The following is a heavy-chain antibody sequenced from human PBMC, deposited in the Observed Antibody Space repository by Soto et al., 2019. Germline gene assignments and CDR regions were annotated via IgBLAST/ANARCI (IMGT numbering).Heavy chain of an antibody. CDR1: GFTFSSYW. J-gene: IGHJ4*02. Sequence: GGSLRLSCAASGFTFSSYWMHWVRQAPGKALVWVSRINSDGSSTSYAGSVKGRFTISRDNAKNTLYLQMNSVRAEDTAVYYCARGPRRRITMVRGVIIHYWGQGTLVTVSS. CDR3: ARGPRRRITMVRGVIIHY. V-gene: IGHV3-74*01. CDR2: INSDGSST. D-gene: IGHD3-10*01.